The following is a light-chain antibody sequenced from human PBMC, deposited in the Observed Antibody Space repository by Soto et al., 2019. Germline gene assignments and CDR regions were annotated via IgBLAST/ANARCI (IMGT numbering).Light chain of an antibody. Sequence: EVELTQSPVTLSLSPGEIATLSCRASQSVNSNLAWYQQKAGQAPRLLIYGTSTRATGIPARFSGSGSGTDFTLTISSLQFEDFAVYYCQKYNNWPRKFGQGTKVAIK. V-gene: IGKV3-15*01. CDR2: GTS. CDR1: QSVNSN. J-gene: IGKJ1*01. CDR3: QKYNNWPRK.